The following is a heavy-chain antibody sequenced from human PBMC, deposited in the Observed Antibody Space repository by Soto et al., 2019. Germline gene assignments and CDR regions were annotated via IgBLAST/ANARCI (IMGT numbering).Heavy chain of an antibody. CDR2: ISYDGSNK. CDR3: AKVGASGWDSYFDY. Sequence: QVQLVESGGGVVQPGRSLRLSCAASGFTFSSYGMHWVRQAPGKGLEWVAVISYDGSNKYYADPVKGRFTISRDNSKNTLYLQMNSLRAEETAVYYCAKVGASGWDSYFDYWGQGTLVTVSS. J-gene: IGHJ4*02. V-gene: IGHV3-30*18. D-gene: IGHD6-19*01. CDR1: GFTFSSYG.